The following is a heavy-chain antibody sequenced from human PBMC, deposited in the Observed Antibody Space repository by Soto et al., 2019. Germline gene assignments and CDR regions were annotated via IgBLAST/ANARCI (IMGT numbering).Heavy chain of an antibody. D-gene: IGHD3-9*01. CDR2: IKSKTDGGTR. J-gene: IGHJ4*02. CDR3: TYLHYVISTDSLRHYFDY. Sequence: PGGSLRLSCAASGFTFTNAWMSWVRQAPGKGLEWVGRIKSKTDGGTRDYAAPVKGRFTISRDDSKNTLFLQMNRLKTEDTAIYYCTYLHYVISTDSLRHYFDYSGQGTLVTVSS. CDR1: GFTFTNAW. V-gene: IGHV3-15*01.